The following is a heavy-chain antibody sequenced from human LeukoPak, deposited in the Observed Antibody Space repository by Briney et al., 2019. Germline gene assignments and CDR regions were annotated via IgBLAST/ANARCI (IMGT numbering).Heavy chain of an antibody. D-gene: IGHD3-16*01. CDR1: GFTFSSYS. Sequence: GGSLRLSCAASGFTFSSYSMNWVRQAPGKGLEWVSYITSGSSTTYYVDSVKGRFTISRDDAKSSLYLQMNSLRTEDTAVYYCARLRSYGYYYSAMDVWGQGTTVTVSS. CDR2: ITSGSSTT. V-gene: IGHV3-48*04. J-gene: IGHJ6*02. CDR3: ARLRSYGYYYSAMDV.